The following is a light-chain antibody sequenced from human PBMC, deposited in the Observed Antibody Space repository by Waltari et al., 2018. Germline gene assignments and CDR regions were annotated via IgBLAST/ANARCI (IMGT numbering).Light chain of an antibody. V-gene: IGKV3-20*01. J-gene: IGKJ4*01. Sequence: EIVLTQSPGTLSLSPGERATLSCGASQTVRTTYLAWYQQKPGQAPTLLIYVASSRATGIPDRFSGSGSGTDFSLTISSLEPEDFAVYYCQQYDISPLTFGGGTKVEIK. CDR2: VAS. CDR1: QTVRTTY. CDR3: QQYDISPLT.